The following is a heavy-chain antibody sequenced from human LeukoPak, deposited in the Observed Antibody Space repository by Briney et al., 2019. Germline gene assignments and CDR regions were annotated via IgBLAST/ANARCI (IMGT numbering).Heavy chain of an antibody. Sequence: ASVKVSCKASGYTFTGYYMHWVRQAPGQGLEWMGWINPNSGGTNYAQKFQGRVTMTRDTSISTAYMELSRLRSDDMAVYYCARDSDFWSGYFSVDYWGQGTLVTVSS. J-gene: IGHJ4*02. CDR1: GYTFTGYY. D-gene: IGHD3-3*01. CDR3: ARDSDFWSGYFSVDY. V-gene: IGHV1-2*02. CDR2: INPNSGGT.